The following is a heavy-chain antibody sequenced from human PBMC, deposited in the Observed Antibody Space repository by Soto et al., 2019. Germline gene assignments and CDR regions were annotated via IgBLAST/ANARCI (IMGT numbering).Heavy chain of an antibody. CDR2: INHSGST. J-gene: IGHJ4*02. CDR3: ARRAARTCYYGSGSSGLDY. D-gene: IGHD3-10*01. Sequence: QVQLQQWGAGLLKPSETLSLTCAVYGGSFSGYYWSWIRQPPGKGLEWIGEINHSGSTNYNPSLKSRVTISVDTSKNQFSLKLSSVTAADTAVYYCARRAARTCYYGSGSSGLDYWGQGTLVTVSS. CDR1: GGSFSGYY. V-gene: IGHV4-34*01.